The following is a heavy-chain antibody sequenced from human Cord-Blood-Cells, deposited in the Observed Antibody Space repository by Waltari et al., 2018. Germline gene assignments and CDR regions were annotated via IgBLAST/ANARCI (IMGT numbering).Heavy chain of an antibody. Sequence: EVQLVESGGGLVKPGGSRGPAGAASGFTFSSSSMICVRQAPGKGLEWVSSISSSSSYIYYADSVKGRFTISRDNAKNSLYLQMNSLRAEDTAVYYCARGSKSIAAAGYWYFDLWGRGTLVTVSS. CDR1: GFTFSSSS. J-gene: IGHJ2*01. D-gene: IGHD6-13*01. CDR3: ARGSKSIAAAGYWYFDL. V-gene: IGHV3-21*01. CDR2: ISSSSSYI.